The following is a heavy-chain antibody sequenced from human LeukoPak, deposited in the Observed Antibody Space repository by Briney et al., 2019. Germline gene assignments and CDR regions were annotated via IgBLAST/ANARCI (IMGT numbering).Heavy chain of an antibody. J-gene: IGHJ5*02. V-gene: IGHV4-39*07. CDR2: IYYSGST. CDR1: GGSISSSSHY. CDR3: VDYNSSSGWFDP. D-gene: IGHD6-6*01. Sequence: PSETLSLTCTVSGGSISSSSHYWGWIRQPPGKGLEWIGSIYYSGSTYYNPSLKSRITISVDTSTNQFSLKFSSVTAADTAVYYCVDYNSSSGWFDPWGQGTLVTVSS.